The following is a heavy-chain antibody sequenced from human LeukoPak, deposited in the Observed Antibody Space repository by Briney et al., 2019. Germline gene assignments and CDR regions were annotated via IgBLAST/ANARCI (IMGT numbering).Heavy chain of an antibody. CDR3: ATEEGYCSSPNCQRTAFDY. V-gene: IGHV1-2*02. CDR1: GYTFTGYY. CDR2: INPNSGGT. Sequence: GASVKVSCKASGYTFTGYYMHWVRQAPGQGLEWMGWINPNSGGTNYAQKFQGRVTMTRDTSITTAYMELSRLRSDDTAMYYCATEEGYCSSPNCQRTAFDYWGQGTLVTVSS. D-gene: IGHD2-2*01. J-gene: IGHJ4*02.